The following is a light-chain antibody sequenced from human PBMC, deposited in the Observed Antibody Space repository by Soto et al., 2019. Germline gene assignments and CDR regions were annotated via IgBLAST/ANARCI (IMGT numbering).Light chain of an antibody. V-gene: IGKV3-20*01. Sequence: EIKLKHSPAAVSLSPGERATLSCRASQSVTSNYLAWYQQKPGQAPRLLFFGASIRDTGIPDRFSGSGSGTDFTLTISRLEPEDFAVYHCQQYGSSPTTFGQGTKVDIK. J-gene: IGKJ1*01. CDR3: QQYGSSPTT. CDR2: GAS. CDR1: QSVTSNY.